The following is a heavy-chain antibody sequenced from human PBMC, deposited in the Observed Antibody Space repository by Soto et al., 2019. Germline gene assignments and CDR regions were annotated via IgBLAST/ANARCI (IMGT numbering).Heavy chain of an antibody. CDR2: IWYDGSNK. J-gene: IGHJ6*02. V-gene: IGHV3-33*01. Sequence: QVQLVESGGGVVQPGRSLRLSCAASGFTFRSYGMHWVRQAPGKGLAWAAVIWYDGSNKYYADSVKGRLTIYRDNSKNTLYLHITSLRAEDSAVYYCGILHDYSNLWATTRYGMDVWGQGTTVTVSS. CDR1: GFTFRSYG. D-gene: IGHD4-4*01. CDR3: GILHDYSNLWATTRYGMDV.